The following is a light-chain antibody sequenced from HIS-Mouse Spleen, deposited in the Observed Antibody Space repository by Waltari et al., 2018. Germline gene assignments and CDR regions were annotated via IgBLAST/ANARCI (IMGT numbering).Light chain of an antibody. V-gene: IGLV3-10*01. J-gene: IGLJ2*01. Sequence: SYELTQPPSVSVSPGQTARITCSGDAFPTKYSYWYQQNSGQAPVLVIYEDSKRPSGIPERFSGSSSGTMATLTISGAQVEDEADYYCYSTDSSGNHRVFGGGTKLTVL. CDR3: YSTDSSGNHRV. CDR2: EDS. CDR1: AFPTKY.